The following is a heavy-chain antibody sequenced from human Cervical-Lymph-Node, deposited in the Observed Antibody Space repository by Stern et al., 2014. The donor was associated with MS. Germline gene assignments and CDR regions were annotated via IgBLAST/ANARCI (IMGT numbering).Heavy chain of an antibody. J-gene: IGHJ5*02. CDR1: GYTVTNHW. D-gene: IGHD1-26*01. V-gene: IGHV5-51*01. CDR3: ARGSIAGATQNWLDA. Sequence: VQLGQSGAVVKKPGESLKISCQGSGYTVTNHWIAWVRQMPGTGLEWMGIISPGDSDTRYSPSFRGQVTISADKSISTAYLQWSSLKASDTAMYYCARGSIAGATQNWLDAWGQGTLVTVSS. CDR2: ISPGDSDT.